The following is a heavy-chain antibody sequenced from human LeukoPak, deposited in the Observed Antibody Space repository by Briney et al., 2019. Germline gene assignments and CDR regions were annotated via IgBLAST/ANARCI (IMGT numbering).Heavy chain of an antibody. J-gene: IGHJ4*02. V-gene: IGHV3-48*04. CDR1: GFTFSSYS. Sequence: SGGSLRLSCAASGFTFSSYSMNWVRQAPGKGLEWVSYISSSSSTIYYADSVKGRFTISRDNAKNSLYLQMNSLRAEDTAVYYCAKPQVRRRFLEWLPSSTPAVVVSSALDYWGQGTLVTVSS. D-gene: IGHD3-3*01. CDR3: AKPQVRRRFLEWLPSSTPAVVVSSALDY. CDR2: ISSSSSTI.